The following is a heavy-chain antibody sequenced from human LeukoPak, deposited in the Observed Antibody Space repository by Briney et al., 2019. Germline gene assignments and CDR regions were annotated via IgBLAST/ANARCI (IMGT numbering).Heavy chain of an antibody. CDR1: GGSISSYY. CDR3: ARDLYYDFWSGYPRGFDP. V-gene: IGHV4-4*07. J-gene: IGHJ5*02. D-gene: IGHD3-3*01. Sequence: PPETLSLTCTVSGGSISSYYWSWIRQPAGKGLEWIGRIYTSGSTNYNPSLKSRVTMSVDTSKNQFSLKLSSVTAADTAVYYCARDLYYDFWSGYPRGFDPWGQGPLVTVSS. CDR2: IYTSGST.